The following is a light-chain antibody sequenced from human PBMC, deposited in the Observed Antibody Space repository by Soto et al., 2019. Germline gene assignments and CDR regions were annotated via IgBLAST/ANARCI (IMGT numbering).Light chain of an antibody. J-gene: IGKJ1*01. CDR1: QSISNW. CDR2: HVS. Sequence: DIQMTQSPSTLSASVGGRFTITCRASQSISNWLAWYQQKPGKAPTVLXYHVSRLESGVPSRFRGSGSGTEFTLTISSLQPEDSEPYFCLQHNTYPRTFGQGTKVDIK. CDR3: LQHNTYPRT. V-gene: IGKV1-5*01.